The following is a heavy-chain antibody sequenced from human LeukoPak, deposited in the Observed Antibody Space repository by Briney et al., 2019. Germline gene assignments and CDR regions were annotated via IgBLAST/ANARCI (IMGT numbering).Heavy chain of an antibody. V-gene: IGHV4-59*01. J-gene: IGHJ3*02. Sequence: SETLSLTCTVSGGSISSYYWSWIRQPPGKGLEWIGYIYYSGSTNYNPSLKSRVTISVDTSKNQFSLKLNSVTAADTAVYYCARETYYYDSSGYFDAFDIWGQGTMVTVSS. CDR1: GGSISSYY. CDR2: IYYSGST. D-gene: IGHD3-22*01. CDR3: ARETYYYDSSGYFDAFDI.